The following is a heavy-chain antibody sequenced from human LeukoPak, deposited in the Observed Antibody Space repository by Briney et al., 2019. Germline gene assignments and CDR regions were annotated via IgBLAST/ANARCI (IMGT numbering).Heavy chain of an antibody. CDR1: GFTFSSYW. Sequence: GGSLRLSCAASGFTFSSYWMHWVRQAPGKGLVWVSRINSDGSSTSYADSVKGRFTISRDNAKNTLYLQMNSLRAEDTAVYYCARHGRQWLVPFDYWGQGTLVTVPS. J-gene: IGHJ4*02. CDR3: ARHGRQWLVPFDY. V-gene: IGHV3-74*01. D-gene: IGHD6-19*01. CDR2: INSDGSST.